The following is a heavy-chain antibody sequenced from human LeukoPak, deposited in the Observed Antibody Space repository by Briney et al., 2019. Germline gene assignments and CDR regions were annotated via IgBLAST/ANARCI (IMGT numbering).Heavy chain of an antibody. CDR3: ARGNTYDFWSGYPTTFDY. V-gene: IGHV4-30-4*08. CDR1: GGSISSGDYY. Sequence: PSQTLSLTCTVSGGSISSGDYYWRWIRQPPGKGLEWIGYIYYSGSTYYNPSLKSRVTISVDTSKNQFSLKLSSVTAADTAVYYCARGNTYDFWSGYPTTFDYWGQGTLVTVSS. J-gene: IGHJ4*02. CDR2: IYYSGST. D-gene: IGHD3-3*01.